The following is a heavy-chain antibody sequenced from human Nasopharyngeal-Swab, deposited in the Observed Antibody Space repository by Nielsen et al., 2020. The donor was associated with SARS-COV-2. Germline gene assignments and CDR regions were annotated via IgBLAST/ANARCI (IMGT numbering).Heavy chain of an antibody. Sequence: GGSLRLSCAASNLTVSSNYMSWVRQAPGKGREWVAVLYSGGSTYYAESVKGRFTISRDLSKNTLYLQMNSLRAEDAAVYFCARDSFFAFDIWGQGTMVTVSS. CDR2: LYSGGST. CDR1: NLTVSSNY. D-gene: IGHD3-3*02. V-gene: IGHV3-66*01. CDR3: ARDSFFAFDI. J-gene: IGHJ3*02.